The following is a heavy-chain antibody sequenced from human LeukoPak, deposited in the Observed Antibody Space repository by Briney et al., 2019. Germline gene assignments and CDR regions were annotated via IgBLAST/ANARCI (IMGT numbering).Heavy chain of an antibody. J-gene: IGHJ4*02. Sequence: KSGGSLRLSCAASGFTVSSNYMSWVRQAPGKGLEWVSSISSSSSYIYYADSVKGRFTISRDNAKNSLYLQMNSLRAEDTAVYYCARGYYDSSGPDYWGQGTLVTVSS. CDR3: ARGYYDSSGPDY. D-gene: IGHD3-22*01. CDR2: ISSSSSYI. CDR1: GFTVSSNY. V-gene: IGHV3-21*01.